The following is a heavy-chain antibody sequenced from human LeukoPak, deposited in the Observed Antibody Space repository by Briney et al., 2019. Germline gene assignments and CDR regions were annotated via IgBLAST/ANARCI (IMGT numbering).Heavy chain of an antibody. V-gene: IGHV4-38-2*02. Sequence: PSETLSLTCTVSGYSISSDYYWGWIRLPPGKGLEWIGYIYHSGSPYYNPSLKSRVTISVDTSKNQFSLKLNSVTAADTAVYYCARDHSSSSEDYWGQGTLVTVSS. CDR1: GYSISSDYY. J-gene: IGHJ4*02. D-gene: IGHD6-13*01. CDR3: ARDHSSSSEDY. CDR2: IYHSGSP.